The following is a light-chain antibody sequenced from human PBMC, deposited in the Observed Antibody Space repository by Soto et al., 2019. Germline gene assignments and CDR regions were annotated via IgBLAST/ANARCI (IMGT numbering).Light chain of an antibody. Sequence: EIVLTQSPGTLSLSPGERATLSCRASQSVANNYLAWYQQKPGQAPRLLIFGASIRATGVPYRFSGSGSGTDFTLTISRLEPEDFAVYYCQQYGTSPLMFTFGQGTNLGFK. CDR3: QQYGTSPLMFT. V-gene: IGKV3-20*01. CDR2: GAS. CDR1: QSVANNY. J-gene: IGKJ2*01.